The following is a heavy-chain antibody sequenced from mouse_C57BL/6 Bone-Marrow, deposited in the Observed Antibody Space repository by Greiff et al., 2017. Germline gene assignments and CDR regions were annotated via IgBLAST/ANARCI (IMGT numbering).Heavy chain of an antibody. Sequence: EVKLLESGPVLVKPGASVKMSCKASGYTFTDYYMNWVKQSHGKSLEWIGVINPYNGGTSYNQKFKSKATLTVDTSSSTAYMQLSSLTSEDSAVYYCARPYYSNYWYFDVWGTGTTVTVSS. D-gene: IGHD2-5*01. V-gene: IGHV1-19*01. J-gene: IGHJ1*03. CDR3: ARPYYSNYWYFDV. CDR1: GYTFTDYY. CDR2: INPYNGGT.